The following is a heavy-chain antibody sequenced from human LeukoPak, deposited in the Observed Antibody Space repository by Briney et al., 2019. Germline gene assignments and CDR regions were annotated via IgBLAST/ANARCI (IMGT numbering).Heavy chain of an antibody. CDR3: AKPVGHCSSTCCYAGGPWNWFDP. CDR2: ICYDGSNK. D-gene: IGHD2-2*01. Sequence: GGSLRLSCAASGFTFSSYVMYGVRQAPGKGLEWVAVICYDGSNKYYAESVKGRFTISRDNSKNTLYLQMNSLRAEDTAVYYCAKPVGHCSSTCCYAGGPWNWFDPWGQGTLVTVSS. J-gene: IGHJ5*02. CDR1: GFTFSSYV. V-gene: IGHV3-33*06.